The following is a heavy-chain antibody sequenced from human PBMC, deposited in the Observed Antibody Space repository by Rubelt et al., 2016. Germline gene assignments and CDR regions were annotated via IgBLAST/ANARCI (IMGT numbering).Heavy chain of an antibody. CDR2: ISDSSSTI. Sequence: VQLVESGGDLVQPGGSLRLSCAVSGFTFNNYNMNWVRQAPGKGLEWVSYISDSSSTIKYANTVKGRFPISRDNAQNSLYLQMKSLSADDTAVYYCARDPPGLLDFDYWGQGTLVTVSS. D-gene: IGHD2-8*02. J-gene: IGHJ4*02. CDR3: ARDPPGLLDFDY. CDR1: GFTFNNYN. V-gene: IGHV3-48*04.